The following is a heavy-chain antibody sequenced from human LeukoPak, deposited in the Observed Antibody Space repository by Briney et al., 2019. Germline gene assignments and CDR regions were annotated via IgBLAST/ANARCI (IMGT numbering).Heavy chain of an antibody. V-gene: IGHV4-59*01. CDR3: ARGGGSGWYPNWFDP. D-gene: IGHD6-19*01. J-gene: IGHJ5*02. CDR2: IYYSGST. CDR1: GGSISSYY. Sequence: SETLSLTCTVTGGSISSYYWSWIRQPPGKGLEWIGCIYYSGSTNYNPSLKSRVTISVDTSKNQFSLKLSSVTAADTAVYYCARGGGSGWYPNWFDPWGQGTLVTVSS.